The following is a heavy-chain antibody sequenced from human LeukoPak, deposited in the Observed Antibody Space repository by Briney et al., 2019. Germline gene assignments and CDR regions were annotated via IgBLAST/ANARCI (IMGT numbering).Heavy chain of an antibody. CDR2: INAGNGNT. CDR1: GYTFTIYA. V-gene: IGHV1-3*01. CDR3: ARPYPRGAFDI. J-gene: IGHJ3*02. Sequence: GASVTVSFTASGYTFTIYAMHWVRQAPGQRLEWMGWINAGNGNTKYSQKFQGRVTITRDTSASTAYMELSSLRSEDTAVYYCARPYPRGAFDIWGQGTMVTVSS. D-gene: IGHD2-2*01.